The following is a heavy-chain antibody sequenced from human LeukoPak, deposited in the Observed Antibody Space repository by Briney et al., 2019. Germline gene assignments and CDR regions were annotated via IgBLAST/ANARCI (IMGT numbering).Heavy chain of an antibody. Sequence: PGGSLRLSCAASGFTFSDYYMSWIRQAPGKGLEWVAVISYDGSNKYYADSVKGRFTISRDNSKNTLYLQMNSLRAEDTAVYYCAKWPPLYCSGGSCYDYWGQGTLVTVSS. D-gene: IGHD2-15*01. CDR1: GFTFSDYY. CDR2: ISYDGSNK. J-gene: IGHJ4*02. V-gene: IGHV3-30*18. CDR3: AKWPPLYCSGGSCYDY.